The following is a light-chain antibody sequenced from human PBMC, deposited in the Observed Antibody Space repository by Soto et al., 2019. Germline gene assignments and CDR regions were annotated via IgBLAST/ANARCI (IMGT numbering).Light chain of an antibody. J-gene: IGKJ1*01. CDR3: LHYGTAQWT. Sequence: EVVLTQSPATLSLSPGERATLSCRASQSVTRSSLAWYQQKPGQSPRLLISGASSRATGIPDRFSGGGSGTDFIFNISSLEPEDFAMYYCLHYGTAQWTFGKGTKVDIK. CDR2: GAS. V-gene: IGKV3-20*01. CDR1: QSVTRSS.